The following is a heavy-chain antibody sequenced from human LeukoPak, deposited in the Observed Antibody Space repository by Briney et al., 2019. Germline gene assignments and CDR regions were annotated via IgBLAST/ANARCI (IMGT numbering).Heavy chain of an antibody. D-gene: IGHD3-10*01. V-gene: IGHV4-34*01. CDR2: INHSGST. J-gene: IGHJ5*02. Sequence: KPSETLSLTCAVYGGSFSGYYWSWIRQPPGKGLEWIGEINHSGSTNYNPSLKSRVTISVDTSKNQFSLKLSSVPAADTAVYYCARRRTYYYGSGRVYWFDPWGQGTLVTVSS. CDR1: GGSFSGYY. CDR3: ARRRTYYYGSGRVYWFDP.